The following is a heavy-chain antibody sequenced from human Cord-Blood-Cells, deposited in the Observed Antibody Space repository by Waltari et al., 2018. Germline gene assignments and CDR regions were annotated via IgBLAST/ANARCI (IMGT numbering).Heavy chain of an antibody. CDR3: ARRFSGYSSGWFDY. CDR2: INPNSGGT. J-gene: IGHJ4*02. V-gene: IGHV1-2*04. Sequence: QVQLVQSGAEVKKPGASVKVSCKASGYTFTGYYMHCVRQAPGQGLEWMGWINPNSGGTNYAQKFQGWVTMTRDTSISTAYMELSRLRSDDTAVYYCARRFSGYSSGWFDYWGQGTLVTVSS. CDR1: GYTFTGYY. D-gene: IGHD6-19*01.